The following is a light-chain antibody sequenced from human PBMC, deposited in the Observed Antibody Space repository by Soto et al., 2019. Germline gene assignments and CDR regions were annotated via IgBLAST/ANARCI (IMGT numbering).Light chain of an antibody. CDR3: QQYYNWPRT. CDR2: GAS. J-gene: IGKJ5*01. Sequence: ETVMTQSPATLSLSPGERATLSCRASQSVSSKLVWYQQKPGQAPRFLIYGASTRATGIPARFRGSGSGTEFTLTISSLQAEDCAVYYCQQYYNWPRTFGQGTRLEIK. V-gene: IGKV3-15*01. CDR1: QSVSSK.